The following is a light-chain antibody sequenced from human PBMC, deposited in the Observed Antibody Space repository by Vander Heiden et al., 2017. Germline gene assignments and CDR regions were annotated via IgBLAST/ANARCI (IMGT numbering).Light chain of an antibody. CDR3: QQSYSSPYS. CDR2: ATS. CDR1: QSVTSY. V-gene: IGKV1-39*01. J-gene: IGKJ2*01. Sequence: DIQVTQSPSSLSASVGNRVTITCRASQSVTSYLNWYQQKPGKSPKLLIYATSTLQSGVPSRFSGSGSGTHFTLTISSLQPEDFATYYCQQSYSSPYSFGQGTRLEIK.